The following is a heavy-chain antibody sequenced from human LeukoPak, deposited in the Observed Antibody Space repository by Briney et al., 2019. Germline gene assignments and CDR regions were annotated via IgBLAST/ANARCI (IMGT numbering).Heavy chain of an antibody. CDR2: ISSRSSYI. V-gene: IGHV3-21*01. CDR3: ARLMEMAATPYYYYYMDV. D-gene: IGHD5-24*01. Sequence: CGMNWVRQAPGKGLEWVSSISSRSSYIYYADSVKGRFTISRDNAKNSLYLQMNSLRAEDTAVYYCARLMEMAATPYYYYYMDVWGKGTTVTVSS. CDR1: CG. J-gene: IGHJ6*03.